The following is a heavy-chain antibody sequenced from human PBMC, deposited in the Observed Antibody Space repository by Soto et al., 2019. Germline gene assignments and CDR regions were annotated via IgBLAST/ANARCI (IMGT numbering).Heavy chain of an antibody. V-gene: IGHV4-59*01. CDR1: GGSISGYY. CDR2: IYYTGST. J-gene: IGHJ4*02. Sequence: PSETLSLTCTVSGGSISGYYWSWIRQPPGKGLEWIGYIYYTGSTNYNPSLKSRVTISVDTSKNQFSLKLSSVTAADTAVYFCARAPDQMYYFDYWGQGTLVTVSS. D-gene: IGHD2-2*01. CDR3: ARAPDQMYYFDY.